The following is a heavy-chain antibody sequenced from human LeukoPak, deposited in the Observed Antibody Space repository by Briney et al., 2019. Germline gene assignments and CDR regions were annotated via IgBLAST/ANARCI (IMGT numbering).Heavy chain of an antibody. J-gene: IGHJ4*02. Sequence: SETLSLTCTVSGGSVSDGNYYWTWVRQPAGKGLEWIGRIYSSENTKYNPSLKSRVTMSLDTSKNQFALRLTSVTAADTAVYYCASVRYCSSSSCYRGFLFYWGQGTLVTVSS. CDR3: ASVRYCSSSSCYRGFLFY. CDR1: GGSVSDGNYY. D-gene: IGHD2-2*02. CDR2: IYSSENT. V-gene: IGHV4-61*02.